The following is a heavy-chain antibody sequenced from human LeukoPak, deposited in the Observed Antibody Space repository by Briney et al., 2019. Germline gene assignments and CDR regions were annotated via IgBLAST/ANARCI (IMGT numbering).Heavy chain of an antibody. D-gene: IGHD3-16*01. CDR3: ARHFGSITLAFDI. CDR1: GGSISSSSYY. V-gene: IGHV4-39*01. Sequence: SETLSLTCTVSGGSISSSSYYWGWVRQPPGKGLEWIGSIYYSGRTYYNPSRKSRVTISVDTSKNQFSLKLSSVTAADTAVYYCARHFGSITLAFDIWGQGTMVTDSS. CDR2: IYYSGRT. J-gene: IGHJ3*02.